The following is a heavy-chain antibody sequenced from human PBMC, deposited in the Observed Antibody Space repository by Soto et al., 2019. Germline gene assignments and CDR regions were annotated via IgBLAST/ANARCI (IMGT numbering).Heavy chain of an antibody. CDR3: ARSDDYVWGSYPGY. Sequence: SETLSLTCAVSGGSITSSNWWSWVRQPPGKGLEWIGEIYHSGSTKYNPSLRSRVTMSVDKSKNQFSLKLSSVTAADTAVYYCARSDDYVWGSYPGYWGQGTLVTVSS. J-gene: IGHJ4*02. D-gene: IGHD3-16*02. CDR1: GGSITSSNW. V-gene: IGHV4-4*02. CDR2: IYHSGST.